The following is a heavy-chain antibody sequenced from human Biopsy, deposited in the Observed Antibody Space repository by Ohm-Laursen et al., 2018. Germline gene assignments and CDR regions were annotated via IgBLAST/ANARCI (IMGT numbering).Heavy chain of an antibody. CDR1: GFAFTGQY. CDR3: ARGSNEYGGLYFPH. Sequence: PSQTLSLTCTVSGFAFTGQYWTWNRQPPGKGLVWIGHISHTGYTSFKSSLNRRVTISLDTSRKHFFLRLTSLAAADTAVYYCARGSNEYGGLYFPHWGQGTLVTVSS. CDR2: ISHTGYT. D-gene: IGHD4-23*01. V-gene: IGHV4-59*11. J-gene: IGHJ1*01.